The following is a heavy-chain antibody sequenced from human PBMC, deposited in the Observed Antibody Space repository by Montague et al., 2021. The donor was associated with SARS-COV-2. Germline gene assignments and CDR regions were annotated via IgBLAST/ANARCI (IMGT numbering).Heavy chain of an antibody. CDR2: IYAGESST. D-gene: IGHD4-11*01. Sequence: SLRLSWAASGFTFGKYAMSWVRQVPGKGLEWVSVIYAGESSTSYADSVEGRFTISRDNSKNLVFLQMSSLRAEDTAVYYCAKDGDFYSNFKSAGLDVWGQGTTVTVSS. V-gene: IGHV3-23*03. J-gene: IGHJ6*02. CDR3: AKDGDFYSNFKSAGLDV. CDR1: GFTFGKYA.